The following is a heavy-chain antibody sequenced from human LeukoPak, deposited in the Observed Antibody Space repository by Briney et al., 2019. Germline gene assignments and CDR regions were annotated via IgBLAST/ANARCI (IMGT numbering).Heavy chain of an antibody. Sequence: ASVKVSCKASGYTFTGYYMHWVRQAPGQGLEWMGWINPNSGGTNYAQKFQGRVTMTRDTSISTAYMELSRLRSDDTAVYYCARGPLARGIAVAGTYYYYYMDVWGKGTTVIVSS. D-gene: IGHD6-19*01. CDR3: ARGPLARGIAVAGTYYYYYMDV. CDR1: GYTFTGYY. V-gene: IGHV1-2*02. CDR2: INPNSGGT. J-gene: IGHJ6*03.